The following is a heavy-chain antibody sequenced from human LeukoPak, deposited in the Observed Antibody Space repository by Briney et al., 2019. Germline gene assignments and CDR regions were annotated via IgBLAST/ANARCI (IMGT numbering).Heavy chain of an antibody. CDR2: IYYSGST. D-gene: IGHD3-10*01. V-gene: IGHV4-59*01. CDR1: GGSISSYY. Sequence: SETLSLTCTVSGGSISSYYWSWIRQPPGKGLEWIGYIYYSGSTNYNPSLKSRVTISVDTSENQFSLKLSSVTAADTAVYYCARDRGFGVSWHGMDVWGQGTTVTVSS. J-gene: IGHJ6*02. CDR3: ARDRGFGVSWHGMDV.